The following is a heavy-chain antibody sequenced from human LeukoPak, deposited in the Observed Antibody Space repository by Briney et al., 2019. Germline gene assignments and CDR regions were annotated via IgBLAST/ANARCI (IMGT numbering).Heavy chain of an antibody. J-gene: IGHJ4*02. Sequence: SETLSLTCAVYGGSFSGYYWSWIRQPPGKGLEWIGEINHSGSTNYNPSLKSRVTISVDTSKNQFSLKLSSVTAVDTAVYYCARVWGIAAAGTKKNFDYWGQGTLVTVSS. V-gene: IGHV4-34*01. D-gene: IGHD6-13*01. CDR2: INHSGST. CDR1: GGSFSGYY. CDR3: ARVWGIAAAGTKKNFDY.